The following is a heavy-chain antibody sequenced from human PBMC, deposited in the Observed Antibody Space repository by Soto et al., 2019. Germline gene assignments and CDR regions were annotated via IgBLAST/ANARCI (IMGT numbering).Heavy chain of an antibody. CDR3: ARDYGAHSGDY. Sequence: QVLLVESGGGVVQPGRSLRLSCAASGFKFIIYGIHWVRQTPGKGLEWVATISHDGTPQYHAASVKGRFTISRDDSTSTVYLQMNSLTAEDTAIYYCARDYGAHSGDYWGQGALVAVSS. CDR1: GFKFIIYG. V-gene: IGHV3-30*03. D-gene: IGHD4-17*01. CDR2: ISHDGTPQ. J-gene: IGHJ4*02.